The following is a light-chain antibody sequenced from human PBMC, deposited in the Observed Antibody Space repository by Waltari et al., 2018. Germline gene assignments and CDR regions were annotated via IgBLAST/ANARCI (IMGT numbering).Light chain of an antibody. CDR2: DAS. CDR1: QDIVIY. V-gene: IGKV1-33*01. J-gene: IGKJ2*01. CDR3: QQYGNLPYT. Sequence: DIQMTHSPSSLSASVGNRVTITCQASQDIVIYLNWYQQKPGRAPNLLICDASNLQTGVPSRFSGSGSGTDFTFTISSLQPEDIATYYCQQYGNLPYTFGQGTKLEIK.